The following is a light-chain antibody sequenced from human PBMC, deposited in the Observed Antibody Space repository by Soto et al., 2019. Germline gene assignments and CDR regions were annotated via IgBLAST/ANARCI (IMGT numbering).Light chain of an antibody. J-gene: IGKJ1*01. CDR3: QQYKIYWT. CDR2: DAS. Sequence: DIPWTRTQSFMSAPVGARVTTSFRASQGISSYSAWYQQKPGKAPKLLVSDASSLESGVPSWFSGSGSGTEFTLTINCLQPGDVATENYQQYKIYWTFGQGTKVDIK. CDR1: QGISSY. V-gene: IGKV1-9*01.